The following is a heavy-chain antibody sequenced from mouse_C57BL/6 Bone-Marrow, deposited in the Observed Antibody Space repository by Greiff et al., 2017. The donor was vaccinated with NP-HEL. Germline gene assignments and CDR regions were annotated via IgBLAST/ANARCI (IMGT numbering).Heavy chain of an antibody. CDR3: ARRRYGTTGAMDY. CDR1: GYTFTDYN. V-gene: IGHV1-18*01. CDR2: INPNNGGT. Sequence: VQLQQSGPELVKPGASVKIPCKASGYTFTDYNMDWVKQSHGKSLEWIGDINPNNGGTIYNQKFKGKATLTVDKSSSTAYMELRSLTSEDTAVYYCARRRYGTTGAMDYWGQGTSVTVSS. J-gene: IGHJ4*01. D-gene: IGHD2-14*01.